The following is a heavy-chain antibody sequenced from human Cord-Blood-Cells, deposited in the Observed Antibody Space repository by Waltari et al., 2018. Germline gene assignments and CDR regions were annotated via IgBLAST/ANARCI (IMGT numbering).Heavy chain of an antibody. D-gene: IGHD6-13*01. CDR1: GGSFSGYY. CDR2: INHSGST. J-gene: IGHJ5*02. V-gene: IGHV4-34*01. CDR3: ARHPSSSAWFDP. Sequence: QVQLQQWGAGLLKPSETLSLTCTVYGGSFSGYYWSWIRQPPGKGLEWIGEINHSGSTNYNPSLKSRVTISVDTSKNQFSLKLSSVTAADTAVYYCARHPSSSAWFDPWGQGTLVTVSS.